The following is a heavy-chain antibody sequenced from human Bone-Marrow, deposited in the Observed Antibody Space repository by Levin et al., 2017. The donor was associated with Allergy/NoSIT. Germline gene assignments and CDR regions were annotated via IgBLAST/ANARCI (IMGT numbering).Heavy chain of an antibody. D-gene: IGHD4-17*01. Sequence: GESLKISCKASGYTFTYYYIHWVRQAPGQGLEWMGIINPSGGSTRYAQKFQGRVTMTRDTSTSTVNMELSSLRSEDTALYYCGRGVAVTTIKDYYYYHMDVWGKGTTVTVSS. CDR1: GYTFTYYY. V-gene: IGHV1-46*03. CDR2: INPSGGST. CDR3: GRGVAVTTIKDYYYYHMDV. J-gene: IGHJ6*03.